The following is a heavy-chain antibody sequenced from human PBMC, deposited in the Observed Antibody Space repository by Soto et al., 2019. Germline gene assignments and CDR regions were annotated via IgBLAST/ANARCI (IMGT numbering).Heavy chain of an antibody. D-gene: IGHD3-16*01. Sequence: QVQLVQSGSELKKPGASGKVSCKASDYTSITKAMNGVGQALGQGLEWMGWINTNTGNPTYAQGFTGRFVFSLDTSVSTAYLQICSLKAEDTAVYYCARARRSGGWFDPWGQGTLVTVSS. V-gene: IGHV7-4-1*01. J-gene: IGHJ5*02. CDR2: INTNTGNP. CDR3: ARARRSGGWFDP. CDR1: DYTSITKA.